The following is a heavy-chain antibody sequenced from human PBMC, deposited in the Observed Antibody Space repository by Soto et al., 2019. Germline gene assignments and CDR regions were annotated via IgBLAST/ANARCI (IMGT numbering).Heavy chain of an antibody. V-gene: IGHV1-18*01. Sequence: ASVKVSCKASGYSFINYGISWVRQAPGQGLEWMGWINGYTGNTNYAQKFQGRVTMTTDTSTNTAYLDLWTLISDDTAVYYCARSWVTGKGGIDVWGQGTTVTVSS. D-gene: IGHD3-16*01. J-gene: IGHJ6*02. CDR2: INGYTGNT. CDR1: GYSFINYG. CDR3: ARSWVTGKGGIDV.